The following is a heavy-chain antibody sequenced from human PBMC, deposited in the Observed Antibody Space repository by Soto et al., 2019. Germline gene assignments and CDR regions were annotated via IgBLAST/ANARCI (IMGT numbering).Heavy chain of an antibody. CDR1: GFTFSSYA. D-gene: IGHD4-17*01. V-gene: IGHV3-30-3*01. Sequence: QVQLVEAGGGVVQPGRSLRLSCAASGFTFSSYAMHWVRQAPGKGLEWVAVISYDGSNKYYADSVKGRFTIPRDNSKNTRYLQMNSLRAEDTAVYYCASEALIYGGNSGAFDIWGQGTMVTVSS. CDR2: ISYDGSNK. CDR3: ASEALIYGGNSGAFDI. J-gene: IGHJ3*02.